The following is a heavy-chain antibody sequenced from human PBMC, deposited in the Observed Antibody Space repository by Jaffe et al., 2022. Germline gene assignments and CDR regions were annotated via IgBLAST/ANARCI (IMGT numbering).Heavy chain of an antibody. CDR1: GFTFSSYS. CDR2: ISSSSSYI. J-gene: IGHJ4*02. V-gene: IGHV3-21*01. D-gene: IGHD6-19*01. Sequence: EVQLVESGGGLVKPGGSLRLSCAASGFTFSSYSMNWVRQAPGKGLEWVSSISSSSSYIYYADSVKGRFTISRDNAKNSLYLQMNSLRAEDTAVYYCARVGGSGWPNFDYWGQGTLVTVSS. CDR3: ARVGGSGWPNFDY.